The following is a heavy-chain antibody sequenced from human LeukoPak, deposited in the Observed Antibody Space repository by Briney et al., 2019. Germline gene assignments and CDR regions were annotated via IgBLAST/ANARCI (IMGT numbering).Heavy chain of an antibody. V-gene: IGHV4-4*07. CDR2: IYTSGST. Sequence: SETLSLTCTVSGGSISSYYWSWIRQPAGKGLEWIGSIYTSGSTNYNPSLKRRLTTLVSTYKNHFLLQLSHVTAADTAGYYCAGDPTAAEDAFDIWGQGTMVTVSS. CDR3: AGDPTAAEDAFDI. J-gene: IGHJ3*02. D-gene: IGHD2-15*01. CDR1: GGSISSYY.